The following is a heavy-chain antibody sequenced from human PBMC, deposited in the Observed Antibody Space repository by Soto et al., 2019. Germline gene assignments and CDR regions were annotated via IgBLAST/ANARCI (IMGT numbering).Heavy chain of an antibody. V-gene: IGHV3-33*01. Sequence: QVQLVESGGGVVQPGRSLRLSCAASGFTFSSYGMHWVRQAPGKGLERVAVIWYDGSNKYYADSVKGRFTSSRDNSKNTLYLQMNSLRAEDTAVYYCARDLEGYWGQGTLVTVSS. CDR1: GFTFSSYG. CDR3: ARDLEGY. CDR2: IWYDGSNK. J-gene: IGHJ4*02.